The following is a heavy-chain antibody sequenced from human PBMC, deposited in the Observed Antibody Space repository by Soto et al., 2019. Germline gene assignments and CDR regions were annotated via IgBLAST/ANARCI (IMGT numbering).Heavy chain of an antibody. V-gene: IGHV3-48*02. CDR1: GFTFSSYS. CDR3: ARGYSSCWYHYTNPVHQPFDY. J-gene: IGHJ4*02. D-gene: IGHD6-19*01. Sequence: GGSLRLSCAASGFTFSSYSMNWVRQAPGKGLEWVSYISSSSSTIYYADSVKGRFTISRDNAKNSLYLQMNSLRDEDTAVYYCARGYSSCWYHYTNPVHQPFDYWGQGTLVTVSS. CDR2: ISSSSSTI.